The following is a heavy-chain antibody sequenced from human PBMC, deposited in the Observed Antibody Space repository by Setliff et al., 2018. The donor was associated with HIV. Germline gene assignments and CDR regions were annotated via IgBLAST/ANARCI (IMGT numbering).Heavy chain of an antibody. CDR3: AKDYSSGWFDY. J-gene: IGHJ4*02. CDR2: IYYSGST. D-gene: IGHD6-19*01. CDR1: GGSISTYF. Sequence: SETLSLTCTVSGGSISTYFWTWIRQPPGKGLEWIGYIYYSGSTYYNPSLKSRVTISVDTSKNQFSLKLSSVTAADTAVYYCAKDYSSGWFDYWGQGTLVTVSS. V-gene: IGHV4-59*12.